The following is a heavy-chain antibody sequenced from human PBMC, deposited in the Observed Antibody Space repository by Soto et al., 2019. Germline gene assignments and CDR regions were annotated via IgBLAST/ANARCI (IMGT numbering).Heavy chain of an antibody. CDR2: IYHTGNT. CDR3: AREPLDGMDV. CDR1: GGSVNTGDNY. Sequence: HVQLHQSGPRLVKPSQTLSLECSVIGGSVNTGDNYWSWVRQSPGRGLEWIGYIYHTGNTFYNPALENRVTMSVDASKNQFSLTLTSVTAADTAVYFCAREPLDGMDVWGQGTNVNVS. J-gene: IGHJ6*02. V-gene: IGHV4-30-4*01.